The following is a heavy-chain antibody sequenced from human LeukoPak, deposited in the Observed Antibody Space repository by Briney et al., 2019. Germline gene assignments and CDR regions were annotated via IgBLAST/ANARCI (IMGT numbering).Heavy chain of an antibody. D-gene: IGHD4-17*01. V-gene: IGHV3-23*01. CDR3: ASRLKIPSDYGLSKYYFES. Sequence: GGSVRLSGAGSGFTYSIYWMHSVDPAPGKGLEGVSAISGICDRTYYADSVMGRFTISRDNSKNPLYLQMNRLRAEDPAVYYCASRLKIPSDYGLSKYYFESWGQGTLVTVSS. CDR1: GFTYSIYW. CDR2: ISGICDRT. J-gene: IGHJ4*02.